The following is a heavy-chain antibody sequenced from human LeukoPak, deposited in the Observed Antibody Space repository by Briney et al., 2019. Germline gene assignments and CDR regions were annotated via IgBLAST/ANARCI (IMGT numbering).Heavy chain of an antibody. D-gene: IGHD5-18*01. CDR3: AKDLEGYSYGYDYFDY. J-gene: IGHJ4*02. Sequence: GGSLRLSCAASGFTFSSYGMHWVRQAPGKGLEWLAFIRYDGSNKYYADSVKGRFTISRDNSKNTLYLQMNSLRAEDTAVYYCAKDLEGYSYGYDYFDYWGQGTLVTVSS. V-gene: IGHV3-30*02. CDR1: GFTFSSYG. CDR2: IRYDGSNK.